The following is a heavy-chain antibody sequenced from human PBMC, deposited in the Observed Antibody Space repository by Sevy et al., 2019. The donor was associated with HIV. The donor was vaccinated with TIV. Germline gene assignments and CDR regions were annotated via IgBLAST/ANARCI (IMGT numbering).Heavy chain of an antibody. CDR1: GGTFSNYA. Sequence: ASVKVSCKASGGTFSNYALSWARQAPGQGLEWMGGIIPIFGTTNFAQTFQGRVTITADESTSTAYMELSSLRSEDTAVYYCARSLADIVVVPAAMDHYYYGMDVWGQGTTVTVSS. J-gene: IGHJ6*02. CDR2: IIPIFGTT. D-gene: IGHD2-2*01. CDR3: ARSLADIVVVPAAMDHYYYGMDV. V-gene: IGHV1-69*13.